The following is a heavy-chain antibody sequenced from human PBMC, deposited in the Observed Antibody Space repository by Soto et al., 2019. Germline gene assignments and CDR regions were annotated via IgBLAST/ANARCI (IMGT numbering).Heavy chain of an antibody. D-gene: IGHD3-3*01. J-gene: IGHJ4*02. V-gene: IGHV3-23*01. Sequence: GGSLRLSCAASGFTFSSYAMSWVRQSPGKGLEWVSVIYGGGSTYYADSVKGRFTISSDTSKNTLYLQMNSLRVEDTAVYYCAGGPDFIHSYLEYWGQGTQVTVSS. CDR2: IYGGGST. CDR1: GFTFSSYA. CDR3: AGGPDFIHSYLEY.